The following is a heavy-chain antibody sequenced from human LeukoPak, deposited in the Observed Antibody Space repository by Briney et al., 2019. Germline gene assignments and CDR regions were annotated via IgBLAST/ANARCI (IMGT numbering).Heavy chain of an antibody. CDR3: ARGNGAARLYYYGMDV. CDR2: INHSGST. Sequence: SETLSLTCAVYGGSFSGYYWSWIRQPPGKGLEWIGEINHSGSTNYNPSLKSRVTISVDTSKNQFSLKLSSVTAADTAVYYCARGNGAARLYYYGMDVWGQGTAVTVSS. J-gene: IGHJ6*02. V-gene: IGHV4-34*01. D-gene: IGHD6-13*01. CDR1: GGSFSGYY.